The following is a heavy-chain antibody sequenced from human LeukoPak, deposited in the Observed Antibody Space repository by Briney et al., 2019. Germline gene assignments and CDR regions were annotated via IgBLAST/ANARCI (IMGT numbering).Heavy chain of an antibody. CDR3: TKDIAAAVPYYFDY. V-gene: IGHV3-23*01. CDR2: ISGSGGDR. D-gene: IGHD6-13*01. Sequence: GGSLRLSCAASGFTVSSNYMSWVRQAPGKGLEWVSVISGSGGDRHYADSVKGRFTISRDNSKNTLYLQMRVDDTAVYYCTKDIAAAVPYYFDYWGQGTLVTVSS. CDR1: GFTVSSNY. J-gene: IGHJ4*02.